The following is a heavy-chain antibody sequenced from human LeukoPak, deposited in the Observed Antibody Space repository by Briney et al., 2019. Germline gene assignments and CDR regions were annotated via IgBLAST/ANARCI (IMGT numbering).Heavy chain of an antibody. CDR2: IRGSGDRT. CDR1: GFTFSSYA. CDR3: AKVLTTYYYDSSGYP. D-gene: IGHD3-22*01. J-gene: IGHJ4*02. Sequence: GGSLRLSCAASGFTFSSYAMSWVRQAPGKGLEWVSAIRGSGDRTYYADSVKGRFTISRDNSKNMLYLQMNGLRAEDTAIYYCAKVLTTYYYDSSGYPWGQGTLVTVSS. V-gene: IGHV3-23*01.